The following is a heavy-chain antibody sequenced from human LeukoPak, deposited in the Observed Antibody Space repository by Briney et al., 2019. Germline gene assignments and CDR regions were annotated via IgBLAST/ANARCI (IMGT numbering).Heavy chain of an antibody. CDR3: AVRIAVKNFDY. CDR1: GGSICSSSYY. V-gene: IGHV4-39*07. D-gene: IGHD6-19*01. J-gene: IGHJ4*02. CDR2: IYYSGST. Sequence: PSETLSLTCTVSGGSICSSSYYWGWIRQPPGKGLEWIGGIYYSGSTYYNPSLKSRVTISVDTSKNQFSLKLSSVTAADTAVYYCAVRIAVKNFDYWGQGTLVTVSS.